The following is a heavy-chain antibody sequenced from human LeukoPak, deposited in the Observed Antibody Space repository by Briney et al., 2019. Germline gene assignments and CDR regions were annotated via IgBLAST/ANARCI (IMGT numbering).Heavy chain of an antibody. CDR1: GFTFSSYA. Sequence: GGSLRLSCAASGFTFSSYAMHWVRQAPGEGLEWVAVISYDGSNKYYADSVKGRFTISRDNSKNTLYLQMNSLRAEDTAVYYCAREESGAFIFDYWGQGTLVTVSS. CDR2: ISYDGSNK. CDR3: AREESGAFIFDY. D-gene: IGHD4-17*01. V-gene: IGHV3-30-3*01. J-gene: IGHJ4*02.